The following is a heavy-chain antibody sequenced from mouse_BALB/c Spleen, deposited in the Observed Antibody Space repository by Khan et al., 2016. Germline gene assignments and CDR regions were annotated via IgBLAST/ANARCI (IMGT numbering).Heavy chain of an antibody. CDR1: GYSITSGYA. CDR2: ITYSGGT. CDR3: ARDYYGSSFFDY. D-gene: IGHD1-1*01. J-gene: IGHJ3*01. Sequence: EVKLLESGPGLVKPSQSLSLTCTVTGYSITSGYAWNWIRQFPGSKLEWMGYITYSGGTSYNPSLKSRISVTRDTSKNQFFLQFNSVTTEDTAIYFCARDYYGSSFFDYWGQGTLVTVSA. V-gene: IGHV3-2*02.